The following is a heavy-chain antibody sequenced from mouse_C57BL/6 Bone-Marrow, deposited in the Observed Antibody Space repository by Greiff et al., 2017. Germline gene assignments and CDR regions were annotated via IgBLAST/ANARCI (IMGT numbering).Heavy chain of an antibody. D-gene: IGHD1-1*01. CDR3: ARKGIWVVDY. CDR1: GYTFTSYW. V-gene: IGHV1-69*01. Sequence: VQLQQPGAELVMPGASVKLSCKASGYTFTSYWMHWVKQRPGQGLEWIGEIDPSDSYTNYNQKFKGKSTLTVDKSSSTAYMQLSSLTSEDAAVYYSARKGIWVVDYWGQGTTLTVSS. J-gene: IGHJ2*01. CDR2: IDPSDSYT.